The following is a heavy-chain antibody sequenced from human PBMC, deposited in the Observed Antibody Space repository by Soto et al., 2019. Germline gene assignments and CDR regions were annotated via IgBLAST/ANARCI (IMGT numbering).Heavy chain of an antibody. CDR3: ANGFIWFGELLGGFDY. D-gene: IGHD3-10*01. Sequence: SETLSLTCTVSGGSISSSSYSWGWIRQPPGKGLEWIGSIYYSGSTYYNPSLKSRVTISVDTSKNQFSLKLSSVTAADTAVYYCANGFIWFGELLGGFDYWGQGTLVTVSS. CDR1: GGSISSSSYS. J-gene: IGHJ4*02. V-gene: IGHV4-39*01. CDR2: IYYSGST.